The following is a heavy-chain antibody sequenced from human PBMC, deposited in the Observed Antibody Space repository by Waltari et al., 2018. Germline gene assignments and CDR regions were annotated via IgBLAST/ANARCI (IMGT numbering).Heavy chain of an antibody. J-gene: IGHJ6*02. D-gene: IGHD4-17*01. CDR2: IYYSGST. CDR1: GGSISSHY. CDR3: SRGSFTVTTYYYYYGMDV. V-gene: IGHV4-59*11. Sequence: QVQLQESGPGLVKPSETLSLTCTVAGGSISSHYRSWIRQPPGKGLEWIGYIYYSGSTNYNPSLKSRVTISVDTSKNQFSLKLSSVTAADTAVYYCSRGSFTVTTYYYYYGMDVWGQGTTVTVSS.